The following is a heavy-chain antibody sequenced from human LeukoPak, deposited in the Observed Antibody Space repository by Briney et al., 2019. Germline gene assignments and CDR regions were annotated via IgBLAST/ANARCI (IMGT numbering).Heavy chain of an antibody. CDR2: IHSGGTT. J-gene: IGHJ4*02. Sequence: GGSLRLSCTASGFTVSSHYMTWVRQAPGRGLEWVSVIHSGGTTYYADSVKGRFTISRDNSKNALYLQMNSLRAEDTAVYYCAKAPHWGQGTLVTVSS. CDR3: AKAPH. CDR1: GFTVSSHY. V-gene: IGHV3-53*05.